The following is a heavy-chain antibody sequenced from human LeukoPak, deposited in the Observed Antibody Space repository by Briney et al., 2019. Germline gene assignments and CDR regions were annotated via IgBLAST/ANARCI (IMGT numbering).Heavy chain of an antibody. D-gene: IGHD2-8*01. J-gene: IGHJ5*02. CDR2: VNPGGNT. Sequence: PSETLSLTCAVYNGSFSGYYWSWIRQSPGNGLEWIGEVNPGGNTNYNPSLRSRVTISLDTSKNHFSLKLRSVTAADTAVYNCARAAWNGGGGFDPWGQGTLVTVSS. CDR3: ARAAWNGGGGFDP. V-gene: IGHV4-34*01. CDR1: NGSFSGYY.